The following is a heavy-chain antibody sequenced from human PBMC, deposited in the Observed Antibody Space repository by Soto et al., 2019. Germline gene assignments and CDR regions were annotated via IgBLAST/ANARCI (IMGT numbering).Heavy chain of an antibody. V-gene: IGHV4-59*01. D-gene: IGHD3-22*01. J-gene: IGHJ4*02. Sequence: QVQLQESGPGLVKPSETLSLTCTVSGGSISSYYWSWIRQPPGKGLEWIGYIYYSGSTNYNPSLKSRVTISVDTSKNQFSLKLSSVTAADTAVYYCARVSDYYDSSGYYYYFDYWGQGTLVTVSS. CDR2: IYYSGST. CDR1: GGSISSYY. CDR3: ARVSDYYDSSGYYYYFDY.